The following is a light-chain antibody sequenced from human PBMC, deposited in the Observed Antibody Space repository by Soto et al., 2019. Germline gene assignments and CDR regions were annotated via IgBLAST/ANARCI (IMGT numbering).Light chain of an antibody. Sequence: EIVLTQSPGTLSLSPGERATLSCRASQSVSSSYLAWYQQKPGQAPRLLIYGASSRATGIPDRFSGSWSGTDFALTISRLEPEDFAVYYCHQYGSSPLTFGPGTKVDIK. CDR2: GAS. CDR1: QSVSSSY. V-gene: IGKV3-20*01. CDR3: HQYGSSPLT. J-gene: IGKJ3*01.